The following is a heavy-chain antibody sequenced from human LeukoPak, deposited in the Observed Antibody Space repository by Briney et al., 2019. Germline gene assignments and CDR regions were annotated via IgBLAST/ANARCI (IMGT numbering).Heavy chain of an antibody. CDR2: INHSGST. J-gene: IGHJ4*02. CDR3: ARRSRRGLGYDSSGYYYVGYFDY. Sequence: SETLSLTCAVYGGSFSGYYWSWIRQPPGKGLEWSGEINHSGSTNYNPSLKSRVTISVDTSKNQFSLKLSSVTAADTAVYYCARRSRRGLGYDSSGYYYVGYFDYWGQGTLVTVSS. D-gene: IGHD3-22*01. V-gene: IGHV4-34*01. CDR1: GGSFSGYY.